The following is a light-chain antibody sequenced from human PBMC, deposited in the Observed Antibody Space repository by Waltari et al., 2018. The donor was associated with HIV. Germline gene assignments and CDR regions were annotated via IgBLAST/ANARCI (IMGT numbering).Light chain of an antibody. CDR1: DSDFGLYNF. Sequence: AVTQPASVSGLPGQSTTISCTGGDSDFGLYNFVSWYQQHSGKPPSLILYDVDSRAAGVSHRFSGSMSGNTASLTISGLRAEDEAHYYCASFTGDSTVMFGGGTEVTVL. CDR2: DVD. CDR3: ASFTGDSTVM. J-gene: IGLJ3*02. V-gene: IGLV2-14*03.